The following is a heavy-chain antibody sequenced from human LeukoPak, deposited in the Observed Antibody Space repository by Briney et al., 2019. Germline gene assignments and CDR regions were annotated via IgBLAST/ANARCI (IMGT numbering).Heavy chain of an antibody. V-gene: IGHV4-39*07. CDR3: ARGFVRSWFFDY. J-gene: IGHJ4*02. CDR1: GGSISSSSYY. CDR2: IYYSGST. D-gene: IGHD6-13*01. Sequence: PSETLSLTCTVSGGSISSSSYYWGWIRQPPGKGLEWIGSIYYSGSTYYNPSLKSRVTISVDTSKNQFSLKLSSVTAADTAVYYCARGFVRSWFFDYWGQGTLVTVSS.